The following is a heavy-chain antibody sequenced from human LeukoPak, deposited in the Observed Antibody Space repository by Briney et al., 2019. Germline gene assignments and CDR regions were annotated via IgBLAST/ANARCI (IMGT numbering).Heavy chain of an antibody. CDR2: INPNSGGT. Sequence: ASVKVSCKSSGYTFTGYYIHWVRQAPGQGLEWMGWINPNSGGTNYAQKFQGRLTLTRDTSISTAYMELSSLRYDDTAVYYCARDADRTYYYYMDVWGKGTTVTVSS. CDR3: ARDADRTYYYYMDV. V-gene: IGHV1-2*02. J-gene: IGHJ6*03. CDR1: GYTFTGYY.